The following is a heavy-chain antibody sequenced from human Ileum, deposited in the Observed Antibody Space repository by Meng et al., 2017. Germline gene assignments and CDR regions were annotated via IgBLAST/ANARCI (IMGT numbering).Heavy chain of an antibody. D-gene: IGHD1-26*01. Sequence: GQVVGSGGGLVQVGGCRRLSCAAAGFTFRSYWIHWVRQTPGKGLVWGSRINSDETSTSYADSVKGRFTISRDNAKNTLYLQMNSLRVEDTAVYYCARGYSGSYRIDYWGQGNLVTVSS. V-gene: IGHV3-74*01. CDR1: GFTFRSYW. CDR2: INSDETST. J-gene: IGHJ4*02. CDR3: ARGYSGSYRIDY.